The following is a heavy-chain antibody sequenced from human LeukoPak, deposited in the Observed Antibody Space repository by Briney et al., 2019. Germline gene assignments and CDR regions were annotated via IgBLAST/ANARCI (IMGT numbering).Heavy chain of an antibody. Sequence: GGSLRLSCAASGFILSNHWMTWVRQAPGKGPEWVANMNKDGSEKCYVDSVKGRFTISRDTAKNSLYLQMKNLRAEDTAVYYCARDAYYYDSSGSYWGQGTLVTVSS. V-gene: IGHV3-7*01. CDR1: GFILSNHW. CDR2: MNKDGSEK. CDR3: ARDAYYYDSSGSY. J-gene: IGHJ4*02. D-gene: IGHD3-22*01.